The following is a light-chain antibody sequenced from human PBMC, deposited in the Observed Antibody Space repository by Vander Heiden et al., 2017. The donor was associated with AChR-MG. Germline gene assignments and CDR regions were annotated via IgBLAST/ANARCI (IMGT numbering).Light chain of an antibody. CDR2: GAS. V-gene: IGKV1-39*01. CDR3: QQTVSIPRT. J-gene: IGKJ1*01. CDR1: QTISNY. Sequence: DIQMTQSPSSLSASVGDRVTVTCRASQTISNYLNWYQQRPGKAPTVLIYGASTLQSGVPSRFSGSGSGTDFTLTISSLQPEDFSTYFCQQTVSIPRTFGQGTKVE.